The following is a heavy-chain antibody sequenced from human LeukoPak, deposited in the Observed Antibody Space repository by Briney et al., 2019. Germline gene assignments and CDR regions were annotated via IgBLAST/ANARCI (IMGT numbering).Heavy chain of an antibody. D-gene: IGHD2-2*01. CDR1: GYSFTSYW. CDR2: IYPGDSDT. Sequence: GESLKISCRGSGYSFTSYWIAWVRQMPGKGLEWMGIIYPGDSDTRYSPSFKAQVSIPADKSITTAYLNWSTLQPSDTPMYSCARRLEYRLRADWSDPWGQGTLVTVSS. CDR3: ARRLEYRLRADWSDP. J-gene: IGHJ5*02. V-gene: IGHV5-51*01.